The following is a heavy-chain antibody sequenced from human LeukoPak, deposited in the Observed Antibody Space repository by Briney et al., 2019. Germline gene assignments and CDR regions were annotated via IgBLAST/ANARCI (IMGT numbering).Heavy chain of an antibody. D-gene: IGHD6-19*01. CDR2: INHSGST. CDR3: ARRLAGPTYFDY. Sequence: PSETLSLTCAVYGGSFSGYYWSWIRQPPGKGLEWIGEINHSGSTNYNPSLKSRVTISVDTSKNQFSLKLSSVTAADTAVYYYARRLAGPTYFDYWGQGTLVTVSS. J-gene: IGHJ4*02. V-gene: IGHV4-34*01. CDR1: GGSFSGYY.